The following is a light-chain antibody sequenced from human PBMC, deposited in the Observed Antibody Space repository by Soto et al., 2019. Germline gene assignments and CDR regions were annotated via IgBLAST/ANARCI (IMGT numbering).Light chain of an antibody. J-gene: IGKJ1*01. CDR3: QQRSNWPWT. V-gene: IGKV3-11*01. Sequence: EIVMTQSPATLSVSAVERATVSCIAGQSVSSYLAWYQQKPGQAPRLLIYDASNRATGIPARFSGSGSGTDFTLTISSLEPEDFAVYYCQQRSNWPWTFGQGTKVDIK. CDR2: DAS. CDR1: QSVSSY.